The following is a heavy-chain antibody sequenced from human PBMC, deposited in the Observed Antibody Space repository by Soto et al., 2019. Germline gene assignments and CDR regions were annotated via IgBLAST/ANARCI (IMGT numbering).Heavy chain of an antibody. J-gene: IGHJ5*02. CDR1: GGSISSYY. CDR2: IYYSGST. V-gene: IGHV4-59*01. Sequence: LSLTCTVSGGSISSYYWSWIRQPPGKGLEWIGYIYYSGSTNYNPSLKSRVTISVDTSKSQFSLKLSSVTAADTAVYYCARRVYCSGGSCYSQGWFDPWGQGTLVTVSS. CDR3: ARRVYCSGGSCYSQGWFDP. D-gene: IGHD2-15*01.